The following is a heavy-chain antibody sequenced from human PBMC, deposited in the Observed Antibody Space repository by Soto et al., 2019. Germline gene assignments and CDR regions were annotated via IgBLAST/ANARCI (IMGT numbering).Heavy chain of an antibody. CDR2: IYYSGST. D-gene: IGHD5-18*01. V-gene: IGHV4-59*01. CDR3: ARDGQLWTNYWYFDL. Sequence: QVQLQESGPGLVKPSETLSLTCTVSGGSINSYYWSWIRQPPGKGLEWIGYIYYSGSTSYNPSLKSRVTISVDTSKDHFALRLSSVTAAGTAVYYGARDGQLWTNYWYFDLWGRGTLVTVSS. CDR1: GGSINSYY. J-gene: IGHJ2*01.